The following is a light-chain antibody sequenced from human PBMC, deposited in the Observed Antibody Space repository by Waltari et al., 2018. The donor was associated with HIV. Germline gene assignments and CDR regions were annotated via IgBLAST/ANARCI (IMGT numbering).Light chain of an antibody. V-gene: IGLV1-40*01. Sequence: QSALTQPPSVSGAPGQRVTISCTGTSSNLGTGSDVHWYQQLPGTAPKLLIYAKTSRPSGVPDRFSGSNSGTSASLAITGLQAEDEADYYCQSYDSRLSGSVFGGGTKLTVL. CDR2: AKT. J-gene: IGLJ3*02. CDR1: SSNLGTGSD. CDR3: QSYDSRLSGSV.